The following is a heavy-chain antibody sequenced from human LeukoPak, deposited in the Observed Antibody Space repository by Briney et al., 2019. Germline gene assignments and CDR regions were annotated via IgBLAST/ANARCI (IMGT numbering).Heavy chain of an antibody. CDR2: IYPGDSDT. CDR1: GYSFTSYW. D-gene: IGHD2-15*01. V-gene: IGHV5-51*01. Sequence: GESLKISCKGSGYSFTSYWIGWVRQMPGKGLEWMGIIYPGDSDTRYSPSFQGQVTISADKSISTAYLQWSSLKASDTAMYYCARHGRYCSGGSCYSFDYWGQGTLVTVSS. J-gene: IGHJ4*02. CDR3: ARHGRYCSGGSCYSFDY.